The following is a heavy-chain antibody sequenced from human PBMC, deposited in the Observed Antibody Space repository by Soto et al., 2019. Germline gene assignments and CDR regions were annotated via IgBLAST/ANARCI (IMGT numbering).Heavy chain of an antibody. CDR3: ARGDYHESSGIFDS. J-gene: IGHJ4*02. Sequence: ASVKVSCKASGYSVTSYGINWVRQAPGQGLEWMGWISPWNAKAEYIQKFQGRVTMTTDTSTGTAYMVLRSLRSDDTAVYYCARGDYHESSGIFDSWGQGTLVTVS. V-gene: IGHV1-18*01. D-gene: IGHD6-25*01. CDR1: GYSVTSYG. CDR2: ISPWNAKA.